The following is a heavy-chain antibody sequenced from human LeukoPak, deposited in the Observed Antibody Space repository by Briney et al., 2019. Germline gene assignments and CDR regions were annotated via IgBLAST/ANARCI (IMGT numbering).Heavy chain of an antibody. D-gene: IGHD6-19*01. CDR3: AKDLNIAVAGTLDY. J-gene: IGHJ4*02. V-gene: IGHV3-23*01. Sequence: GGSLRLSCAASGFTFSSYAMSWVRQAPGKGLEWVSAISGSGGSTYYADSVKGRFTISRDNSKNTLYLQMNSLRAEDTAVYYCAKDLNIAVAGTLDYWGQGTLVTVSS. CDR2: ISGSGGST. CDR1: GFTFSSYA.